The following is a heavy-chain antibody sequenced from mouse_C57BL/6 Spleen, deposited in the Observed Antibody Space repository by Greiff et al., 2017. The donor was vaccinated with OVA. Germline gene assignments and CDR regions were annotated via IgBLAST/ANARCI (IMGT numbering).Heavy chain of an antibody. CDR3: ARSDYGSSDY. CDR1: GYTFTDYY. CDR2: IYPGSGNT. V-gene: IGHV1-76*01. J-gene: IGHJ2*01. D-gene: IGHD2-2*01. Sequence: QVHVKQSGAELVRPGASVKLSCKASGYTFTDYYINWVKQRPGQGLEWIARIYPGSGNTYYNEKFKGKATLTADKSSSTAYMELRSLTSEDSAVYFCARSDYGSSDYWGQGTTLTVSS.